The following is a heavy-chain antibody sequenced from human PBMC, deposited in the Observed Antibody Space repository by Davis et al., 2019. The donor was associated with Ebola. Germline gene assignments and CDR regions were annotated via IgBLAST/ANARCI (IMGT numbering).Heavy chain of an antibody. CDR2: INPHNGNT. Sequence: AASVQVSCKASGYTFTTYGITWVRQAPGQGLEWMGWINPHNGNTNYAQNVQGRVTMTTDTSTSTAYMEVGILRSDDTAVYYCARVCASCYVSRYGMDVWGKGTTVTVSS. V-gene: IGHV1-18*04. J-gene: IGHJ6*04. CDR1: GYTFTTYG. CDR3: ARVCASCYVSRYGMDV. D-gene: IGHD2-2*01.